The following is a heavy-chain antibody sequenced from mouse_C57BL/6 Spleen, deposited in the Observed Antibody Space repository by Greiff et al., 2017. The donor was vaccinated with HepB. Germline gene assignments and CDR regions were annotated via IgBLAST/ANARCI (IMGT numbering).Heavy chain of an antibody. D-gene: IGHD2-2*01. CDR3: ARHGDYGYEGFAY. V-gene: IGHV2-6-1*01. CDR2: IWSDGST. CDR1: GFSLTSYG. Sequence: QVQLQQSGPGLVAPSQSLSITCTVSGFSLTSYGVHWVRQPPGKGLEWLVVIWSDGSTTYNSALKSRLSISKDNSKSQVFLKMNSLQTDDTAMYYCARHGDYGYEGFAYWGQGTLVTVSA. J-gene: IGHJ3*01.